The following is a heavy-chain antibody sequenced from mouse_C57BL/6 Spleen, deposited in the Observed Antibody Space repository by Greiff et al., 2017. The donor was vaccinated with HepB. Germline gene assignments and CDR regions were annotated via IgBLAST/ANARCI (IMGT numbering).Heavy chain of an antibody. Sequence: EVQLVESGPGLVKPSQSLSLTCSVTGYSITSGYYWNWIRQFPGNKLEWMGYISYDGSNNYNPSLKNRISITRDTSKNQFFLKLNSVTTEDTATYYCTSLYGSSYGYWYFDVWGTGTTVTVSS. CDR2: ISYDGSN. J-gene: IGHJ1*03. CDR1: GYSITSGYY. V-gene: IGHV3-6*01. D-gene: IGHD1-1*01. CDR3: TSLYGSSYGYWYFDV.